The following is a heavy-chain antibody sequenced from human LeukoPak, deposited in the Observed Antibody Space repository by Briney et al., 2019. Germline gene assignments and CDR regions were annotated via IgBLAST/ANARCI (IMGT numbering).Heavy chain of an antibody. Sequence: SETLSLTCAVSGGSISSGGYSWSWIRQPPGKGLEWIGYIYHSGSTYYNPSLKSRVTISVDRSKNQFSLKLSSVTAADTAVYYCAGQVDIVVVPAASYGAFDIWGQGTMVTVSS. V-gene: IGHV4-30-2*01. D-gene: IGHD2-2*01. CDR3: AGQVDIVVVPAASYGAFDI. CDR1: GGSISSGGYS. CDR2: IYHSGST. J-gene: IGHJ3*02.